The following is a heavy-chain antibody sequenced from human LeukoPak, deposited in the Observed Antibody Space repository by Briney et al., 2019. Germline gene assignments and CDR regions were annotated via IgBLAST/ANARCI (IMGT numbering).Heavy chain of an antibody. V-gene: IGHV3-30*02. Sequence: GGSLRLSCAASGFTFSAYAMHWIRQAPGRGLEWVAFVRYGGSIKYYADSVKGRFTISRDNSKNTLYLQMNSLRAEDTAEYCCAKDLGGEYNIFDYWGQGTLVTVSS. D-gene: IGHD3-9*01. J-gene: IGHJ4*02. CDR2: VRYGGSIK. CDR1: GFTFSAYA. CDR3: AKDLGGEYNIFDY.